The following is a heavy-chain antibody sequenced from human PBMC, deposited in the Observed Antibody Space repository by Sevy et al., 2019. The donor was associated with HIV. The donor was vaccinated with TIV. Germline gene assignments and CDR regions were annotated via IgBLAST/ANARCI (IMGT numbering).Heavy chain of an antibody. D-gene: IGHD6-19*01. CDR2: INTLSDTI. CDR1: GFTFNTHA. Sequence: GGSLRLSCAASGFTFNTHAMTWVRQAPGKGLEWLAYINTLSDTIKYADSVKGRFTISRDNAKNSLYLQMNSLRVEDTAVYYCARDASVAAYYFDFWGQGTLVTVSS. V-gene: IGHV3-48*01. CDR3: ARDASVAAYYFDF. J-gene: IGHJ4*02.